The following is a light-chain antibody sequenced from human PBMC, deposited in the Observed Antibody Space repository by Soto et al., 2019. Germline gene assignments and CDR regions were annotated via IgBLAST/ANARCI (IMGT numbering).Light chain of an antibody. Sequence: TSRASQSVSGWLAWYQQKPGEAPKLLIYDASALPRGVPSRFCCSGTGPNFTLACGRLLPADPATRSCKQYATFLGKFGRGTKVDIK. V-gene: IGKV1-5*01. J-gene: IGKJ1*01. CDR3: KQYATFLGK. CDR1: QSVSGW. CDR2: DAS.